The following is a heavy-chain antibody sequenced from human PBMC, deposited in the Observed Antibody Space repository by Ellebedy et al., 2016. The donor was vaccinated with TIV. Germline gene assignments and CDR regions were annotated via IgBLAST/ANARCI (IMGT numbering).Heavy chain of an antibody. V-gene: IGHV4-4*02. CDR1: GGSISGTNW. J-gene: IGHJ6*02. Sequence: MPGGSLRLSCAVSGGSISGTNWWTWVRQSPEKGLEWIGEIHHSGRSNYNSSLKSRVTISVDKSNNQFSLKLTSVTAADTAVYYCARERIADYYYSGMDVWGQGTAVTVS. CDR2: IHHSGRS. CDR3: ARERIADYYYSGMDV. D-gene: IGHD5-12*01.